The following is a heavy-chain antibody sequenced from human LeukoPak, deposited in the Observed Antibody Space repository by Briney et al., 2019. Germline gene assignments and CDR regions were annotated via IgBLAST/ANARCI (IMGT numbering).Heavy chain of an antibody. CDR2: IYRSGST. Sequence: SETLSLTCTVSGYSISSGYYWGWIRQPPGKGLEWIGSIYRSGSTYYNPSLKSRVTISVDTSKNQFSLKLSSVTAADTAVYYCARDREYYYDSSGYYSDAFDIWGQGTMVTVSS. D-gene: IGHD3-22*01. CDR1: GYSISSGYY. J-gene: IGHJ3*02. CDR3: ARDREYYYDSSGYYSDAFDI. V-gene: IGHV4-38-2*02.